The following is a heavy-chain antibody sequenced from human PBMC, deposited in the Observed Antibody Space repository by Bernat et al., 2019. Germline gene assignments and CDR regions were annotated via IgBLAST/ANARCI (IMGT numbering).Heavy chain of an antibody. Sequence: QVQLQESGPGLVKPPQTLSLTCTVSGGSISSGVYYWSWIRQHPGKGLEWIGYIYYSGSTYYNPSLKSRVTISVDTSKNQFSLKLSSVTAADTAVYYCARDLVQVQGVLDVWGKGTTVTVSS. CDR1: GGSISSGVYY. D-gene: IGHD3-10*01. J-gene: IGHJ6*04. CDR2: IYYSGST. CDR3: ARDLVQVQGVLDV. V-gene: IGHV4-31*03.